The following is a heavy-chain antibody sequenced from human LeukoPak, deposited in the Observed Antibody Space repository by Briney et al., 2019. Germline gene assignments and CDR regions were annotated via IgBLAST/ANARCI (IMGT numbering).Heavy chain of an antibody. Sequence: GGSLRLSCAASGFTFSSYWMSWVRQAPGKGLEWVANIKQDGSEKYYVDSVKGRFTISRDNAKNSLYLQMNSLRAEDTAVYYCARDPIGCCSSTSCSPRWGQGTLVTVSS. CDR3: ARDPIGCCSSTSCSPR. CDR1: GFTFSSYW. J-gene: IGHJ4*02. CDR2: IKQDGSEK. D-gene: IGHD2-2*01. V-gene: IGHV3-7*01.